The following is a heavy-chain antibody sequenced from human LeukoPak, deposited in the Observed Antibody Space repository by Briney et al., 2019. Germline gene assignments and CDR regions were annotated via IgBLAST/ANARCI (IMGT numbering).Heavy chain of an antibody. CDR3: ARANYGSGSNSPFDY. V-gene: IGHV3-74*03. Sequence: PGGSLRLSCVVSGFTFSSYWMHSVRQPPGKGLVWVSRINSDESSTTYADPVKGRFTISRDNAKNTLYLQMNSLRAEDTAVYYCARANYGSGSNSPFDYWGQGTLVTVSS. J-gene: IGHJ4*02. D-gene: IGHD3-10*01. CDR2: INSDESST. CDR1: GFTFSSYW.